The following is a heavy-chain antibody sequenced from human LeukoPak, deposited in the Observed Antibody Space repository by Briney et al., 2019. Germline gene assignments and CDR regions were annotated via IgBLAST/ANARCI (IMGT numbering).Heavy chain of an antibody. Sequence: SVKVSCKASGGTFSSYAISWVRQAPGQGLEWMGRIIPILGIANYAQKFQGRVTITADKSTSTAYMELSSLRSEDTAVYYCARDWTPKGYYYDSSGYRGYDYWGQGTLVTVSS. J-gene: IGHJ4*02. D-gene: IGHD3-22*01. CDR2: IIPILGIA. CDR1: GGTFSSYA. CDR3: ARDWTPKGYYYDSSGYRGYDY. V-gene: IGHV1-69*04.